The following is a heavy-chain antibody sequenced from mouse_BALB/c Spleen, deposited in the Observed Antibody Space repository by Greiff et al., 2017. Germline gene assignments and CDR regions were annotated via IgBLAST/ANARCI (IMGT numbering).Heavy chain of an antibody. J-gene: IGHJ3*01. Sequence: EVQGVESGGGLVQPGGSLRLSCATSGFTFSDFYMEWVRQPPGKRLEWIAASRNKANDYTTEYSASVKGRFIVSRDTSQSILYLQMNALRAEDTAIYYCARDAEYYGSSPAWFAYWGQGTLVTVSA. D-gene: IGHD1-1*01. CDR1: GFTFSDFY. CDR3: ARDAEYYGSSPAWFAY. CDR2: SRNKANDYTT. V-gene: IGHV7-1*02.